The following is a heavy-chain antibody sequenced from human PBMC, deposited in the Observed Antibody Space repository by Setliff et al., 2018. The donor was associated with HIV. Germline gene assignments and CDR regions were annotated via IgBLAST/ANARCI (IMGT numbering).Heavy chain of an antibody. CDR3: AKDSEPEYYGASASGEAFDI. J-gene: IGHJ3*02. CDR2: ISGSGGST. Sequence: GGSLRLSCAASGFTFSTYPMSWVRQAPGKGLEWVSGISGSGGSTYYADSVKGRFTISRDNSKNTVYLHMNSLRAEDTAVYYCAKDSEPEYYGASASGEAFDIWGQGTRVTVSS. V-gene: IGHV3-23*01. D-gene: IGHD3-10*01. CDR1: GFTFSTYP.